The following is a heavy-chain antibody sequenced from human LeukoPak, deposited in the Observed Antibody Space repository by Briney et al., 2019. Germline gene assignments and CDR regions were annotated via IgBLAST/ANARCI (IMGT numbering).Heavy chain of an antibody. D-gene: IGHD6-19*01. Sequence: SETLSLTCTVSGYSISSGYYWGWIRQPPGKGLEWIGSIYHSGSTYYNPSLKSRVTISVDTSKNQFSLKLSSVTAADTAVYYCARGDDSSGWSTPNWFDPWGQGTLVTVSS. CDR1: GYSISSGYY. J-gene: IGHJ5*02. CDR2: IYHSGST. CDR3: ARGDDSSGWSTPNWFDP. V-gene: IGHV4-38-2*02.